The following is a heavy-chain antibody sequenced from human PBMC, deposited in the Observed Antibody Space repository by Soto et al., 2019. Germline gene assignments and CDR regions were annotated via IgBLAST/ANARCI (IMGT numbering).Heavy chain of an antibody. CDR2: IQSGGTT. CDR3: ARGGSADNYDFWSGYYVSYYHYYGMDV. J-gene: IGHJ6*02. D-gene: IGHD3-3*01. V-gene: IGHV3-66*01. Sequence: PGGSLRLSCAASGFTVSSKYMTWVRQAPGKGLEWVSLIQSGGTTYYADSVKGRFTISRDNSKNTLHLQMNSLRAEDTAVYYCARGGSADNYDFWSGYYVSYYHYYGMDVWGQGTTVTVSS. CDR1: GFTVSSKY.